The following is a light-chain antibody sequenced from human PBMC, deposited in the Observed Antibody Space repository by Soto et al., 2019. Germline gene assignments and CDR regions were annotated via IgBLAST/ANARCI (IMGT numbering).Light chain of an antibody. V-gene: IGLV2-14*01. CDR1: SSDVGGYNY. Sequence: QSALTQPASVSGSPGQSITISCTGTSSDVGGYNYVSWYQQHPGKAPKLMIYDVSNRPSGVSNRFSGSKSGNTASLTISGLQAGDEADYYCSSYTSSSTRPLVFGGGTKLTVL. CDR3: SSYTSSSTRPLV. J-gene: IGLJ2*01. CDR2: DVS.